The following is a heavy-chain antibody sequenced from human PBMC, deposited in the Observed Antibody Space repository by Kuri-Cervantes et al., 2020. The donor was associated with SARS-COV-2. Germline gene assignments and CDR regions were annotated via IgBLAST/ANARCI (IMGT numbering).Heavy chain of an antibody. V-gene: IGHV3-30*03. D-gene: IGHD2-2*01. J-gene: IGHJ6*02. Sequence: GGSLRLSCAASGFTFSSYGMHWVRQAPGKGLEWVAVISYDGSNKDYADSVKGRFTISRDNAKNSLYLQMSSLRAEDTAVYYCARAPPPASPRGGMDVWGQGTTVTVSS. CDR2: ISYDGSNK. CDR1: GFTFSSYG. CDR3: ARAPPPASPRGGMDV.